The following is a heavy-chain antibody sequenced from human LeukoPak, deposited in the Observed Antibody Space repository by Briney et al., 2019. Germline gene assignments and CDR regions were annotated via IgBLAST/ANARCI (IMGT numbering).Heavy chain of an antibody. CDR2: IYTSGST. CDR1: GSISGYY. V-gene: IGHV4-4*09. D-gene: IGHD2-2*01. Sequence: SETLCLTCTVSGSISGYYWSWIRQPPGKGLEWIGYIYTSGSTNYNPSLESRVTISVDTYTNQFSLDLRSVTAADTAVYYCARQKCTSTSCLTKNAFDIWGQGTMVTVSS. J-gene: IGHJ3*02. CDR3: ARQKCTSTSCLTKNAFDI.